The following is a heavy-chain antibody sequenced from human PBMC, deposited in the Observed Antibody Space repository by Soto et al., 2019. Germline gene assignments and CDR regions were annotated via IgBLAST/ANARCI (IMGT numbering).Heavy chain of an antibody. Sequence: ASVKVSCKASGYTVTSYYMHWVRQAPGQGLEWMGIINPSGGSTSYAQKFQGRVTMTRDTSTSTVYMELSSLRSEDTAVYYCARDGVPSYDSSGFGAFDIWGQGTMVTVSS. CDR1: GYTVTSYY. V-gene: IGHV1-46*01. D-gene: IGHD3-22*01. CDR3: ARDGVPSYDSSGFGAFDI. CDR2: INPSGGST. J-gene: IGHJ3*02.